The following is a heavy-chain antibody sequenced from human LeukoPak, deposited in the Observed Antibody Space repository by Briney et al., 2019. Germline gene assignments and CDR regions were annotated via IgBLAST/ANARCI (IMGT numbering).Heavy chain of an antibody. J-gene: IGHJ5*02. D-gene: IGHD2-15*01. CDR3: ARVKAGDIVDP. Sequence: PGGSLKLSCAASGFTFSGSAMHWVRQAPGKGLEWVSYISSSSSTIYYADSVKGRFTISRDNAKNSLYLQMNSLRAEDTAVYYCARVKAGDIVDPWGQGTLVTASS. CDR2: ISSSSSTI. CDR1: GFTFSGSA. V-gene: IGHV3-48*01.